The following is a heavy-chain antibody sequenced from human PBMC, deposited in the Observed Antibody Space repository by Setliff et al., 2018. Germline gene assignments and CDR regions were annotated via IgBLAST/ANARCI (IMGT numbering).Heavy chain of an antibody. CDR2: IIPLFGTT. V-gene: IGHV1-69*05. CDR3: ARVRDCSGGICHRGFHHYMDV. D-gene: IGHD2-15*01. Sequence: SVKVSCKASGGTFSNIGISWVRQAPGQGLEWMGGIIPLFGTTNYAQEFQGRVTITTDESTNTAYMELSSLRSEDTAMYYCARVRDCSGGICHRGFHHYMDVWDKGTTGTVAS. CDR1: GGTFSNIG. J-gene: IGHJ6*03.